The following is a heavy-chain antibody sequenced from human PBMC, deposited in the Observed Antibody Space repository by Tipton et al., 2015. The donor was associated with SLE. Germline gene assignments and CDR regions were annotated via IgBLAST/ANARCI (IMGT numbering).Heavy chain of an antibody. V-gene: IGHV3-20*04. Sequence: GSLRLSCAASGFNFADYGMSWVRQAPGKGLEWVSGINWNGASTGYADSVKGRFTISRDNAKNSLYLQMNSLRAEDTALYYCARELLWFTDLSSVDYWGQGALVTVCS. CDR2: INWNGAST. D-gene: IGHD3-10*01. J-gene: IGHJ4*02. CDR1: GFNFADYG. CDR3: ARELLWFTDLSSVDY.